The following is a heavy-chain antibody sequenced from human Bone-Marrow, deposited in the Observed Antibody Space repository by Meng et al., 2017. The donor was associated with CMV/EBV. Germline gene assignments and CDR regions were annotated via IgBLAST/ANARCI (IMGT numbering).Heavy chain of an antibody. CDR3: ARGDCSSTSCYTPRAFDI. J-gene: IGHJ3*02. V-gene: IGHV3-53*01. CDR2: IYSGGST. Sequence: GESLKISCAASGFTFSSYGMHWVRQAPGKGLEWVSVIYSGGSTYYADSVKGRFTISRDNSKNTLYLQMNSLRAEDTAVYYCARGDCSSTSCYTPRAFDIWGQGKMVTVSS. D-gene: IGHD2-2*02. CDR1: GFTFSSYG.